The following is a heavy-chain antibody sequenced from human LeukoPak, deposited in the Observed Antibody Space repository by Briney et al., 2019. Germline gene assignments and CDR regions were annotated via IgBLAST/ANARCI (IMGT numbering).Heavy chain of an antibody. CDR2: IISKYYGGTT. J-gene: IGHJ4*02. V-gene: IGHV3-49*04. Sequence: GGSLRLSCTASGFTFGDYAMSWVRQAPGKGLEWVGFIISKYYGGTTEYAASVKGRFTISRDDSKSIAYLQMNSLTTDDTAVFFCTRGGGSYPADYWGQGTLVTVSS. D-gene: IGHD1-26*01. CDR3: TRGGGSYPADY. CDR1: GFTFGDYA.